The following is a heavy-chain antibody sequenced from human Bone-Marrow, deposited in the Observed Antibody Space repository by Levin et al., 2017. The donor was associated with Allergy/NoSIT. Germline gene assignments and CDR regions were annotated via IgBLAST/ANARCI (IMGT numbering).Heavy chain of an antibody. J-gene: IGHJ5*02. Sequence: PGESLKISCKASGYIFTNYDINWVRQAPGQGLEWMGWMNPNSGDTGYAQKFQGRVTMTRNTATDTAYMELSSLRSEDTAVYYCARVEQYLGWFDPWGQGTLVTLSS. V-gene: IGHV1-8*01. CDR2: MNPNSGDT. D-gene: IGHD6-19*01. CDR3: ARVEQYLGWFDP. CDR1: GYIFTNYD.